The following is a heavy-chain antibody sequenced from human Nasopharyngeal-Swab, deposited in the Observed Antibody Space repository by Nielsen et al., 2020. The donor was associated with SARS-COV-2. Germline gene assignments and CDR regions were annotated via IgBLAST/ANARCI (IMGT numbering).Heavy chain of an antibody. CDR3: GRTSRRDGYTLD. J-gene: IGHJ4*02. CDR2: ISGYSGNT. V-gene: IGHV1-18*01. Sequence: ASVKVSCKASGYLFSNYGISWVRQAPGQGLEWLGWISGYSGNTNYAENIQGRVTMTTDTSTGTAYMELWRLRSDDTAVYYCGRTSRRDGYTLDWGQGTQVTVSS. D-gene: IGHD5-24*01. CDR1: GYLFSNYG.